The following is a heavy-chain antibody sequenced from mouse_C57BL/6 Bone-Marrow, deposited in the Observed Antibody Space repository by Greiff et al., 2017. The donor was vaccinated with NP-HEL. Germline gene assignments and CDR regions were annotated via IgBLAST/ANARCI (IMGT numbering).Heavy chain of an antibody. Sequence: VQLQQPGAELVKPGASVKLSCKASGYTFTSYWMHWVKQRPGQGLEWIGMIHPNSGSTNYNEKFKSKATLTVDKSSSTAYMQLSGLTSEDSAVYYCASWGEGFAYWGQGTLVTVSA. CDR1: GYTFTSYW. CDR2: IHPNSGST. CDR3: ASWGEGFAY. J-gene: IGHJ3*01. V-gene: IGHV1-64*01.